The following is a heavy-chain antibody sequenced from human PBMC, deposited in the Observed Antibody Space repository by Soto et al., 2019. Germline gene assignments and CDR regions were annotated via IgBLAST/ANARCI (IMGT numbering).Heavy chain of an antibody. V-gene: IGHV1-69*06. CDR1: GGTFSSYA. Sequence: SVKVSCKASGGTFSSYAISWVRQAPGQGLEWMGGFIPIFGTANYAQKFQGRVTITADKSTSTAYMELSSLRSEDTAVYYCAWADVVPAARNYYYYGMDVWGQGTTVTVSS. J-gene: IGHJ6*02. CDR2: FIPIFGTA. CDR3: AWADVVPAARNYYYYGMDV. D-gene: IGHD2-2*01.